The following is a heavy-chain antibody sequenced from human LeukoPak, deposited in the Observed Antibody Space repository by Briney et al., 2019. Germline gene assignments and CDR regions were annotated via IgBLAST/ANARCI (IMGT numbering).Heavy chain of an antibody. J-gene: IGHJ4*02. D-gene: IGHD5-24*01. V-gene: IGHV4-59*12. Sequence: SETLSLTCTVSGASLNDYYWSWIRQPLGKALEWIGFIHSSGSANSNPSLTSRVTISIDTSKNQFSLNLRSLTAADTAVYFCASGAADGYNFGFDYWGQGTLAAVSS. CDR2: IHSSGSA. CDR1: GASLNDYY. CDR3: ASGAADGYNFGFDY.